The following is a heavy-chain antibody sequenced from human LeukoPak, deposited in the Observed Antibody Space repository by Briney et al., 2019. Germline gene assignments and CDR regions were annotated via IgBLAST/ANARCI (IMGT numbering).Heavy chain of an antibody. V-gene: IGHV3-48*01. CDR2: ISSSSSTI. D-gene: IGHD6-19*01. CDR3: ARAYSSGWYRWFDP. CDR1: RFTFSSYS. Sequence: GGSLRLSCAASRFTFSSYSMNWVRQAPGKGLEWVSYISSSSSTIYYADSVKGRFTISRDNAKNSLYLQMNSLRAEDTAVYYCARAYSSGWYRWFDPWGQGTLVTVSS. J-gene: IGHJ5*02.